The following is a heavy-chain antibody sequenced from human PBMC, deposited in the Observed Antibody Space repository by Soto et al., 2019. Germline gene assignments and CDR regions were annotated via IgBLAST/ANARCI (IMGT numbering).Heavy chain of an antibody. CDR2: INSDGSNI. CDR1: GFTFSSYW. Sequence: GGSLRLSCAASGFTFSSYWMHWDRQAPGKGLVWVSRINSDGSNINYADSVKGRFTISRDNAKNTLYLQMNSLRAEDTAVYYCTRAAFLDYWGQGTLVTVSS. D-gene: IGHD3-16*01. CDR3: TRAAFLDY. V-gene: IGHV3-74*01. J-gene: IGHJ4*02.